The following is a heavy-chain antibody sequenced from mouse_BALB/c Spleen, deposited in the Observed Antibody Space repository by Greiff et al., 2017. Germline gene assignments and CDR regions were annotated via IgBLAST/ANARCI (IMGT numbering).Heavy chain of an antibody. CDR2: INPSNGGT. CDR3: TRDCNYRFAY. Sequence: VQLQQSGAELVKPGASVKLSCKASGYTFTSYYMYWVKQRPGQGLEWIGEINPSNGGTNFNEKFKSKATLTVDKSSSTAYMQLSSLTSEDSAVYYCTRDCNYRFAYWGQGTLVTVSA. J-gene: IGHJ3*01. V-gene: IGHV1S81*02. D-gene: IGHD2-1*01. CDR1: GYTFTSYY.